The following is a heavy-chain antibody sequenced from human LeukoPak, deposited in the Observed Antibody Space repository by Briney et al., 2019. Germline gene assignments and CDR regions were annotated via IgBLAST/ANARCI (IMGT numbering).Heavy chain of an antibody. CDR3: AKARIPAGNHFDY. CDR1: GFAFSNYA. V-gene: IGHV3-23*01. CDR2: ISGSGGST. J-gene: IGHJ4*02. Sequence: PGGSLRFSCAASGFAFSNYAMTWVRQAPGKGLEWVSVISGSGGSTYYVDSVKGRFTISRDNSKNTLYLQLNSLRAEDTAVYYCAKARIPAGNHFDYWGQGTLVTVST. D-gene: IGHD1-14*01.